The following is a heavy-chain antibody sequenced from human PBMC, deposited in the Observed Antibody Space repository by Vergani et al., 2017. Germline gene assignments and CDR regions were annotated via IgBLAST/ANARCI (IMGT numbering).Heavy chain of an antibody. CDR2: IHHSGDT. V-gene: IGHV4-38-2*01. J-gene: IGHJ6*02. D-gene: IGHD3-10*01. CDR1: DSSIMTNPY. CDR3: ARHRGSGGFFPSSYFYGMDV. Sequence: QVQLQESGPGLVKPSETLTLTCDVSDSSIMTNPYWGWFRQSPGKGLGWIGCIHHSGDTHYNSSLKSRVSISIVSSSKFSLSLTSVTAADTAIYYCARHRGSGGFFPSSYFYGMDVWVHGTTVTVSS.